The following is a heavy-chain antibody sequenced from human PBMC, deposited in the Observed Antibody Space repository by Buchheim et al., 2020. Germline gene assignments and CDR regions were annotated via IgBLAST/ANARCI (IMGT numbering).Heavy chain of an antibody. J-gene: IGHJ4*02. Sequence: QVQLVESGGGVVQPGRSLRLSCAASGFSFSSYGMHWVRQAPGKGLEWLAAISNDGSRQAYADSVRGRFTISRDNFKSTLDLQMNSLSVDDAAVYYCARDIYSFGTVGTIDYWGQGT. D-gene: IGHD1-26*01. CDR3: ARDIYSFGTVGTIDY. CDR2: ISNDGSRQ. V-gene: IGHV3-30*03. CDR1: GFSFSSYG.